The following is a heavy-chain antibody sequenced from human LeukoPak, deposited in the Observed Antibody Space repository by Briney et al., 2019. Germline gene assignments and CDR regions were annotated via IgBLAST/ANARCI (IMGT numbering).Heavy chain of an antibody. V-gene: IGHV4-59*01. Sequence: SETLSLTCTVSGDSINVYSWNWIRQSPGKGLEWIAYMYYSGTTNYNPSLENRVAISLDLSRHQFSLRLNSVTAADTAVYYCARLLWFGELLEDYWGQGTLVTVSS. CDR1: GDSINVYS. CDR3: ARLLWFGELLEDY. J-gene: IGHJ4*02. CDR2: MYYSGTT. D-gene: IGHD3-10*01.